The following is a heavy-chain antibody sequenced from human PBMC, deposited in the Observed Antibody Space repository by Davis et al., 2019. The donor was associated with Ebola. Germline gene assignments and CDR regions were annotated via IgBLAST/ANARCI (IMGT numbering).Heavy chain of an antibody. D-gene: IGHD5-12*01. CDR2: TYYKSKWNN. CDR1: GDSVSTNTAG. J-gene: IGHJ4*02. Sequence: PSETLSLTCAISGDSVSTNTAGWNWIRQSPSRGLEWLGRTYYKSKWNNDYAVSVKSRLTIDLDTSKNQLSLQLDSVTPEDTAAYYCARGWLRSGFDSWGQGTLVTVSS. CDR3: ARGWLRSGFDS. V-gene: IGHV6-1*01.